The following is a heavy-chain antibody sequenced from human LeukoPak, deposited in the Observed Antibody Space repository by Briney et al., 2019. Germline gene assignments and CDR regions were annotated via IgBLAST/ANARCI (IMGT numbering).Heavy chain of an antibody. CDR1: GGTFSSYA. D-gene: IGHD3-3*01. CDR3: AGGITIFGVVDYFDY. CDR2: IIPIFGTA. J-gene: IGHJ4*02. V-gene: IGHV1-69*05. Sequence: SVKVSCKASGGTFSSYAISWVRQAPGQGLEWMGRIIPIFGTANYAQKFQGRVTITTDESTSTAFMELSSLRSEDTAVYYCAGGITIFGVVDYFDYWGQGTLVTVSS.